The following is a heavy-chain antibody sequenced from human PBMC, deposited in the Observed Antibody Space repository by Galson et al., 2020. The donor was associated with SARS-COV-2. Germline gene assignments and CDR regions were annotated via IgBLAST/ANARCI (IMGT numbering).Heavy chain of an antibody. J-gene: IGHJ2*01. CDR2: IYYSGTT. CDR1: GGSISTTSYF. Sequence: SETLSLTCTVSGGSISTTSYFWGWIRQPPGKGLEWIGTIYYSGTTYYNPSLRSRVTISVDTSTNQFSLKLNSVTAADTAVYYCARRGGTGATRDCGLWGRGALVTVAA. CDR3: ARRGGTGATRDCGL. D-gene: IGHD1-26*01. V-gene: IGHV4-39*01.